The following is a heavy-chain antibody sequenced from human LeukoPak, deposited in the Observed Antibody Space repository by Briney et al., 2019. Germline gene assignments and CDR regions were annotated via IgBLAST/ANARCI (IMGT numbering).Heavy chain of an antibody. J-gene: IGHJ4*02. CDR1: GFTFSSYW. V-gene: IGHV3-74*01. Sequence: GGSLRLSCAASGFTFSSYWMHWVRQAPGKGLVWVSRINSDGSSTSYADFAKGRFTISRDNAKNTLYLQMNSLRAEDTAVYYCAGSIAAAGAYWGQGTLVTVSS. D-gene: IGHD6-13*01. CDR2: INSDGSST. CDR3: AGSIAAAGAY.